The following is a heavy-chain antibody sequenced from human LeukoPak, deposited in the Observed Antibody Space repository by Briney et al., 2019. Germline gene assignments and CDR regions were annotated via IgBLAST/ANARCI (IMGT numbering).Heavy chain of an antibody. CDR1: GFTFSDYY. V-gene: IGHV3-11*05. CDR3: ARGVRSGVAANTGWFDP. D-gene: IGHD2-15*01. CDR2: ISSGSSYT. Sequence: PGGSLRLSCAASGFTFSDYYMSWIRQAPGKGLEWVSYISSGSSYTNYADSVKGRFTISRDNDKNSLYLQMNSLRAEDTAVYYCARGVRSGVAANTGWFDPWGQGTLVTVSS. J-gene: IGHJ5*02.